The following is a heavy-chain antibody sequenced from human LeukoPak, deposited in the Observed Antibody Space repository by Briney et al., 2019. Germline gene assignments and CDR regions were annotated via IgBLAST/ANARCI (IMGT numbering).Heavy chain of an antibody. V-gene: IGHV4-39*01. CDR3: ARRNYDSSCYASFDY. Sequence: SETLSLTCTVSGGSISSSSYYWGWIRQPPGKGLEWIGSIYYSGSIYYNPSLKSRVTISVDTSKNQFSLKLSSATAADTAVYYCARRNYDSSCYASFDYWGQGTLVTVSS. J-gene: IGHJ4*02. D-gene: IGHD3-22*01. CDR2: IYYSGSI. CDR1: GGSISSSSYY.